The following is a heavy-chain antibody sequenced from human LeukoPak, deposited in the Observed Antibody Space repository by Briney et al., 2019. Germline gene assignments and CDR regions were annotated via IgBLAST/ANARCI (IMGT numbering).Heavy chain of an antibody. Sequence: PSETLSLTCSVSGGSISNYYWSWIRQPAGKGLEWIGRIYTSASTNYNPSLKSRVTLSVDASKNQFSLRLSPLTAADTAVYYCARGRYCSATICSGGDAFDIWGQGTVVTVSS. J-gene: IGHJ3*02. CDR2: IYTSAST. CDR3: ARGRYCSATICSGGDAFDI. D-gene: IGHD5-24*01. CDR1: GGSISNYY. V-gene: IGHV4-4*07.